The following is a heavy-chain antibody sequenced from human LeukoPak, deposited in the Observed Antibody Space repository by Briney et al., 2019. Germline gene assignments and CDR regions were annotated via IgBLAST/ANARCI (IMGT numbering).Heavy chain of an antibody. J-gene: IGHJ3*02. CDR3: ARGPQGAFDI. CDR1: GGSIESYY. V-gene: IGHV4-4*08. Sequence: SETLSLTCSVSGGSIESYYWSWIRQPPGKGLEFIGYIAASGTTKHNPSLKSRVTLSMDTSKNQFSLKLRSVTAADTAVYFCARGPQGAFDIWGQGTMVTVSS. CDR2: IAASGTT.